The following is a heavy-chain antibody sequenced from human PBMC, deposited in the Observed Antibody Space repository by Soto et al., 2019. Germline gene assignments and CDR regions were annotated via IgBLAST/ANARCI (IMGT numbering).Heavy chain of an antibody. D-gene: IGHD3-22*01. J-gene: IGHJ4*02. Sequence: SETLSLTCTVSGGSINSGDSYWSWIRQPPGEGLEWIGNLYYTGSTYYNPSLKSRLTISVGTSKKQFSLLVTSVTAADTAVYFCARYRYSDSLREYYFDYWGQGTQVTVSS. CDR2: LYYTGST. CDR3: ARYRYSDSLREYYFDY. CDR1: GGSINSGDSY. V-gene: IGHV4-30-4*01.